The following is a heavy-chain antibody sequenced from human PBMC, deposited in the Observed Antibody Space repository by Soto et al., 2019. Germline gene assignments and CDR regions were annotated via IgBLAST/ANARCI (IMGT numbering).Heavy chain of an antibody. D-gene: IGHD6-13*01. CDR3: ARDGQYSSSWTTPYYYYYGMDV. CDR1: GFTFSSYG. V-gene: IGHV3-33*01. CDR2: IWYDGSNK. Sequence: QVQLVESGGGVVQPGRSLRLSCAASGFTFSSYGMHWVRQAPGKGLEWVAVIWYDGSNKYYADSVKGRFTISRDNSKNSLYLQMNSLRAEDTAVYYCARDGQYSSSWTTPYYYYYGMDVWGQGTTVTVSS. J-gene: IGHJ6*02.